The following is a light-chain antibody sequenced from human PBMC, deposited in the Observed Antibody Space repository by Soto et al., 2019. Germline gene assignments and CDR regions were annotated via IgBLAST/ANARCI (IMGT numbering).Light chain of an antibody. CDR1: QSTSRW. CDR3: QQYNSYLLA. V-gene: IGKV1-5*01. J-gene: IGKJ4*01. Sequence: DIQMTQSPSTLSASVGDRVTITCRASQSTSRWLAWYQQKPGKAPKLLIYDASSLASGVPSRFSGSGSGTEFTLSIRSLQPDDFATYYCQQYNSYLLAFGGGTKVEIK. CDR2: DAS.